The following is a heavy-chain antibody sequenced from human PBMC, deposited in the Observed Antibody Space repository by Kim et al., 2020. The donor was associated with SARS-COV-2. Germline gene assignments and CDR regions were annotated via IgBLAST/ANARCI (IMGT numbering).Heavy chain of an antibody. CDR3: ARDRTRTTNDAHDL. Sequence: YLDSVKGRFTISRDNTKNFGFLQMDSLRADDTAVYYCARDRTRTTNDAHDLWGQGTMVTVSS. V-gene: IGHV3-7*01. D-gene: IGHD4-4*01. J-gene: IGHJ3*01.